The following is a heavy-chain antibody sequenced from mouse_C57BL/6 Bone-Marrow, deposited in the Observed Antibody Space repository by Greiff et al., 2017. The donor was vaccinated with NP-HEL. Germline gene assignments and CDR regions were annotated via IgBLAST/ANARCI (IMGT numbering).Heavy chain of an antibody. CDR2: INPNNGGT. J-gene: IGHJ1*03. CDR1: GYTFTDYN. CDR3: ARYGNYGWYFDV. D-gene: IGHD2-1*01. Sequence: EVQLQQSGPELVKPGASVKMSCKASGYTFTDYNMHWVKQSHGKSLEWIGYINPNNGGTSYNQKFKGKATLTVNKSSSTAYMELRSLTSEDSAVYYCARYGNYGWYFDVWGTGTTVTVSS. V-gene: IGHV1-22*01.